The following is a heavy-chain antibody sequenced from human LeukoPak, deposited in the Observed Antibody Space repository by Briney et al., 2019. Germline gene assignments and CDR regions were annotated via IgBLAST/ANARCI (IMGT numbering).Heavy chain of an antibody. V-gene: IGHV3-21*01. CDR3: AREVWLEYYMDV. CDR1: GFTFSSYG. D-gene: IGHD3-3*01. J-gene: IGHJ6*03. CDR2: ISSSSSYI. Sequence: KPGGSLRLSCAASGFTFSSYGMHWVRQAPGKGLEWVSSISSSSSYIYYADSVKGRFTTSRDNAKNSLYLQMNSLRAEDTAVYYCAREVWLEYYMDVWGKGTTVTVSS.